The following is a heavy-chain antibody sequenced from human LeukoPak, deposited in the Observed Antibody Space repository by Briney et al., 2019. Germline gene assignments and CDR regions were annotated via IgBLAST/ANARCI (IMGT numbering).Heavy chain of an antibody. CDR3: SRSLDD. CDR1: GFTFGNHW. CDR2: IKYDGCEK. Sequence: GGSLRLSCAASGFTFGNHWMDWVRQAPGKGLEWVANIKYDGCEKYYVDSVKGRFTISRDNAKKLVYLEMNSLRAEDTAVYYCSRSLDDWGQGTLVTVSS. V-gene: IGHV3-7*01. J-gene: IGHJ4*02.